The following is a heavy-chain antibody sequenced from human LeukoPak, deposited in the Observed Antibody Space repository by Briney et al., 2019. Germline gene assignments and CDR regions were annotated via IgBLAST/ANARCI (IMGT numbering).Heavy chain of an antibody. CDR3: VRGRSEDYGVVGGWFDP. CDR1: GGCFSGYY. D-gene: IGHD4-17*01. V-gene: IGHV4-34*01. CDR2: INHSGST. J-gene: IGHJ5*02. Sequence: SETLSLTCAGSGGCFSGYYWSWIRQPPGKGLEWIGEINHSGSTNYNPSLKSRVTISVDTSKNQFSLKLSSVTAADTAVYYCVRGRSEDYGVVGGWFDPWGQGTLVTVSS.